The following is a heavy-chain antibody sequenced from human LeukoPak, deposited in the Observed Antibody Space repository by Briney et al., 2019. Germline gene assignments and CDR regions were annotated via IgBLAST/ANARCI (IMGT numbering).Heavy chain of an antibody. CDR3: ARGDGYNYFDY. CDR2: INHSGST. CDR1: GGSFSGYY. J-gene: IGHJ4*02. V-gene: IGHV4-34*01. Sequence: PETLSLTCAVYGGSFSGYYWSWIRQPPGKGLEWIGEINHSGSTNYNPSFKSRVTISVDTSKNQFSLKLSSVTAADTAVYYCARGDGYNYFDYWGQGTLVTVSS. D-gene: IGHD5-24*01.